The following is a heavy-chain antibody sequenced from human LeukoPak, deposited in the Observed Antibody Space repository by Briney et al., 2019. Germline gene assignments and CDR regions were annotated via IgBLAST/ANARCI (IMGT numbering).Heavy chain of an antibody. CDR3: ARRVDSYWFSDY. J-gene: IGHJ4*02. D-gene: IGHD1-26*01. Sequence: GESLKISCKGSGYSFTSYWIGWVRQMPGKGLEWMGIIYPGDSDTRYIPSFQGQATISADKSISTAYLQWSSLKASDTAMYYCARRVDSYWFSDYWGQRTLVTVSS. V-gene: IGHV5-51*01. CDR1: GYSFTSYW. CDR2: IYPGDSDT.